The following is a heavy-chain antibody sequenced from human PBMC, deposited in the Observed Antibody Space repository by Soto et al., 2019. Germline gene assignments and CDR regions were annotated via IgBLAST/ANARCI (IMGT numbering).Heavy chain of an antibody. Sequence: QVQLVESGGGVVQPGRSLRLSCAASGFTFSSYGMHWVRQAPGKGLEWVAVIWYDGSNKYYADSVKGRFTISRDNSKNTLYLQMNRLRAEDTAVYYWAREWTYYYYGMDVWGQGTTVTVSS. CDR3: AREWTYYYYGMDV. CDR1: GFTFSSYG. CDR2: IWYDGSNK. V-gene: IGHV3-33*01. J-gene: IGHJ6*02.